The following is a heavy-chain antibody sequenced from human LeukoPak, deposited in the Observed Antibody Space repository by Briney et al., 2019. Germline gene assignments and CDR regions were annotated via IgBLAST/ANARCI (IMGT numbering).Heavy chain of an antibody. CDR3: ARSTWYLDFDS. J-gene: IGHJ4*02. Sequence: NSSETLSLTCNVSGGSISSDYWSWLRQPPGKGLEGMGNIYYCRSTNYNPSLKSRVTISVDPSKSHFSLNLTSVTAADTAVYYCARSTWYLDFDSWGQGSLVTVSS. CDR2: IYYCRST. V-gene: IGHV4-59*08. D-gene: IGHD6-13*01. CDR1: GGSISSDY.